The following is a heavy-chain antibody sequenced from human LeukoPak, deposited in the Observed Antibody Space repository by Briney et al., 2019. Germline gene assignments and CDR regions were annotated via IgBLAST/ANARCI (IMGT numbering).Heavy chain of an antibody. CDR3: AKSNGYGLIDI. V-gene: IGHV4-59*10. J-gene: IGHJ3*02. Sequence: SETLSLTCAVYDGSFNDYYWSWIRQPAGKGLEWIGLIYARGNTNYNPSLKSRVTMSIDTSKNQFSLKLTSVTAADTAVYYCAKSNGYGLIDIWGQGTMVTVSS. CDR2: IYARGNT. D-gene: IGHD3-10*01. CDR1: DGSFNDYY.